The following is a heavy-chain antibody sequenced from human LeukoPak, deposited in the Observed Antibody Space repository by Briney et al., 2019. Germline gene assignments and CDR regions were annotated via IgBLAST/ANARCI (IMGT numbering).Heavy chain of an antibody. CDR1: GYTFSTYW. CDR3: ARHGHCTNGVCYSNYYYYMDV. Sequence: GESLKISCKGSGYTFSTYWIAWVRQMTGKGLEWMGIIYPGDSDTRYSPSFEGQVIISVDKSISTAYLQWSSLKASDTATYYCARHGHCTNGVCYSNYYYYMDVWGKGTTVTVSS. J-gene: IGHJ6*03. D-gene: IGHD2-8*01. V-gene: IGHV5-51*01. CDR2: IYPGDSDT.